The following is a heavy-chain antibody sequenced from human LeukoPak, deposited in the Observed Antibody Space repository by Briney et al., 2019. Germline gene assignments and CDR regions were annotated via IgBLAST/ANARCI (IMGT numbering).Heavy chain of an antibody. Sequence: GESLKISCKGSGYSFTSYWIGWVRQVPGKGLEWMGIIYPGDSDTRYSPSFQGQVTISADKSISTAYLQWSSLKASDTAMYYCARLGTYDILTGYLGAFDIRGQGTMVTVSS. J-gene: IGHJ3*02. V-gene: IGHV5-51*01. CDR1: GYSFTSYW. D-gene: IGHD3-9*01. CDR3: ARLGTYDILTGYLGAFDI. CDR2: IYPGDSDT.